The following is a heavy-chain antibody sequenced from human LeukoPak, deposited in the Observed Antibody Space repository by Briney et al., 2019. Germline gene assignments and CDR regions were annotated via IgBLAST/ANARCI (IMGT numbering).Heavy chain of an antibody. CDR3: ARDTDYYDRTQDY. J-gene: IGHJ4*02. D-gene: IGHD3-22*01. CDR2: ISSSGSTI. Sequence: PGGSLRLSCAASGFTFSDYYMSWIRQAPGKGLEWVSYISSSGSTIYYADSVKGRFTISRDNAKNSLYLQMNSLRDEDTAVYYCARDTDYYDRTQDYWGQGTLVTVSS. CDR1: GFTFSDYY. V-gene: IGHV3-11*04.